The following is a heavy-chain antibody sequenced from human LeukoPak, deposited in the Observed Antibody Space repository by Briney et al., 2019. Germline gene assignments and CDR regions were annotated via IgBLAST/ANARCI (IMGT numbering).Heavy chain of an antibody. D-gene: IGHD2-15*01. V-gene: IGHV3-21*01. CDR3: ARGADGVSSNSRGWFDP. CDR1: GFTFSSYS. Sequence: PGGSLRLSCTASGFTFSSYSMNWVRQAPGKGLEWVSSISTSSSYIYYPDSVKGRFTISRDNARNSLYLQMNTLRAEDTAVYSCARGADGVSSNSRGWFDPWGQGTLVTVSS. J-gene: IGHJ5*02. CDR2: ISTSSSYI.